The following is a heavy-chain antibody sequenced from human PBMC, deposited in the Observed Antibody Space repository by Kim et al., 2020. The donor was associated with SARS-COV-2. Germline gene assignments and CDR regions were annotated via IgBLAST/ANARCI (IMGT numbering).Heavy chain of an antibody. CDR3: AREKGRAVAGTRGATFDY. CDR2: IWYDGSNK. CDR1: GFTFSSYG. Sequence: GGSLRLSCAASGFTFSSYGMHWVRQAPGKGLEWVAVIWYDGSNKYYADSVKGRFTISRDNSKNTLYLQMNSLRAEDTAVYYCAREKGRAVAGTRGATFDYWGQGTLVTVSS. J-gene: IGHJ4*02. V-gene: IGHV3-33*01. D-gene: IGHD6-19*01.